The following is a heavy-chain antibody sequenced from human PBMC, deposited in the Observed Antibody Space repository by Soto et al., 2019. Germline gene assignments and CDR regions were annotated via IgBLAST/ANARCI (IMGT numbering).Heavy chain of an antibody. V-gene: IGHV1-8*01. CDR2: MNPNSGNT. Sequence: ASVKVSCKASGNTFTSYDINWVRQATGQGLEWMGWMNPNSGNTGYAQKFQGRVTMTRNTSISTAYMELSSLRSEDTAVYYCARGASGNSYYDFRSRRYSMDVWGKGTTVTVSS. CDR1: GNTFTSYD. D-gene: IGHD3-3*01. CDR3: ARGASGNSYYDFRSRRYSMDV. J-gene: IGHJ6*03.